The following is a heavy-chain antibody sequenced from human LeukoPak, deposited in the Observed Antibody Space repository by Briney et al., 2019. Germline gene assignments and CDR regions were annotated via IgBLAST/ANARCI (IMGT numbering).Heavy chain of an antibody. V-gene: IGHV1-46*01. J-gene: IGHJ1*01. CDR3: ATDFLAVAHSLGFQH. CDR1: GYTFTGYY. D-gene: IGHD6-19*01. Sequence: GASVKVSCKASGYTFTGYYMHWVRQAPGQGLEWMGIINPSGGSTSYAQKFQGRVTMTRDTSTSTVYMELSSLRSEDTAVCYCATDFLAVAHSLGFQHWGQGTLVTVSS. CDR2: INPSGGST.